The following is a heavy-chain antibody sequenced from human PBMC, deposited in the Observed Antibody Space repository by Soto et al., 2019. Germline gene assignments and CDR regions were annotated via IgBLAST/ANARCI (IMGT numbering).Heavy chain of an antibody. CDR2: IYYSGST. V-gene: IGHV4-61*01. CDR1: GGSVSSGSYY. J-gene: IGHJ6*02. Sequence: QVQLQESGPGLVKPSETLSLTCTVSGGSVSSGSYYWSWIRQPPGKGLEWIGYIYYSGSTNYNPSLKSRVTLSVDTSKNQFSLKLSSVTAADPAVYYCARGNREPLPNYLYYYYGMDVWGQGTTVTVSS. CDR3: ARGNREPLPNYLYYYYGMDV. D-gene: IGHD1-7*01.